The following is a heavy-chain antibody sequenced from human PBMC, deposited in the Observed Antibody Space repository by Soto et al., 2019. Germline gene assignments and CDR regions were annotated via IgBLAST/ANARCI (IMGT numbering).Heavy chain of an antibody. CDR3: ARRLALSITIFGVVSDY. J-gene: IGHJ4*02. CDR1: GGSISSSSYY. Sequence: SETLSLTCTVSGGSISSSSYYWGWIRQPPGKGLEWMGSIYYSGSTYYNPSLKSRVTISVDTSKNQFSLKLSSVTAADTAVYYCARRLALSITIFGVVSDYWGQGTLVTVSS. D-gene: IGHD3-3*01. CDR2: IYYSGST. V-gene: IGHV4-39*01.